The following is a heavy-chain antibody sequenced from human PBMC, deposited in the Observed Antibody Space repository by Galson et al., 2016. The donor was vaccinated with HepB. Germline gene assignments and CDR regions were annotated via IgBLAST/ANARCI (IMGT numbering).Heavy chain of an antibody. CDR2: INPANGNT. CDR3: ARVGEYFSSGYSSGLAY. J-gene: IGHJ4*02. D-gene: IGHD3-3*01. Sequence: SVKVSCKASGYIFSRYTMHWVRQAPGQRLEWMGWINPANGNTKYSQKFQGGVTFSGDTSASTGYMELSSLRSEDTAVYYCARVGEYFSSGYSSGLAYWGQGTLVTVSP. V-gene: IGHV1-3*01. CDR1: GYIFSRYT.